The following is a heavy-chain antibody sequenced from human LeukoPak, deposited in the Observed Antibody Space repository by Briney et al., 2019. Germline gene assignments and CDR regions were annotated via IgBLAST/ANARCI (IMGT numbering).Heavy chain of an antibody. J-gene: IGHJ6*02. CDR1: GFNFGDYY. CDR2: ISSSGTTI. D-gene: IGHD2-8*01. V-gene: IGHV3-11*01. Sequence: GGSLRLSCAAPGFNFGDYYMSWIRQAPGKGLEWVSYISSSGTTIFYADSVKGRFTISRDNAKNTLYLQMNSLRAEDTAVYYCARDMLRGMDVWGQGTTVTVSS. CDR3: ARDMLRGMDV.